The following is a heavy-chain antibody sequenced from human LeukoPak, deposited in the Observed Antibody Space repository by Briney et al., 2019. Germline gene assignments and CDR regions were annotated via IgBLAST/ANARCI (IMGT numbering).Heavy chain of an antibody. D-gene: IGHD6-19*01. CDR1: GGTFSSCA. V-gene: IGHV1-69*13. CDR3: ARAPIAVAGRFDY. J-gene: IGHJ4*02. Sequence: SVKVSCKASGGTFSSCAISWVRQAPGQGLEWMGGIIPIFGTANYAQKFQGRVTITADESTSTAYMELSSLRSEDTAVYYCARAPIAVAGRFDYWGQGTLVTVSS. CDR2: IIPIFGTA.